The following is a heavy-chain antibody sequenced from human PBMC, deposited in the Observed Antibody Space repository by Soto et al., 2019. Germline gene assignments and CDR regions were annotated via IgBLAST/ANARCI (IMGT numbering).Heavy chain of an antibody. CDR2: ISSSSSYI. CDR1: GLTLSSYS. D-gene: IGHD6-13*01. Sequence: SEGSLRLSCAASGLTLSSYSMNWVRQAPGEGLECVSSISSSSSYIYYADSVKGRFTISRDNAKNSLYLQMNSLRAEDTAVYYCAREPYSSSWYSYYYGMDVWGQGTTVTVSS. CDR3: AREPYSSSWYSYYYGMDV. V-gene: IGHV3-21*01. J-gene: IGHJ6*02.